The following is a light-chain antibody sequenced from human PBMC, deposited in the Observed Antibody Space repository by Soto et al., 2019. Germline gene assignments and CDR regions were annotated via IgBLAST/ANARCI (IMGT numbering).Light chain of an antibody. J-gene: IGLJ2*01. CDR3: QSYDSSLSGHVV. CDR1: SSNIGAGYD. V-gene: IGLV1-40*01. CDR2: GNN. Sequence: QSVLTQPPSVSGAPGQRVTISCTGSSSNIGAGYDVHWYQQLPGAAPKLLLSGNNNRPSGVPDRFSGSKSGTSASLAITGLQAEDEADYYCQSYDSSLSGHVVFGGGTKLTVL.